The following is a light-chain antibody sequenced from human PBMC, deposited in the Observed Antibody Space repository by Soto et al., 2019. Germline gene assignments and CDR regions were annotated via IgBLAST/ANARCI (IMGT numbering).Light chain of an antibody. CDR3: QQFNDLIT. Sequence: DIQMTQSPSSLSASVGDRVTITCQASQDIRKNLNWYQQKPGKAPKLLIYGVSNLETGVPSRFSGSGSGTYFTLTIISLQPEDISTYYCQQFNDLITFGGGTKVEI. V-gene: IGKV1-33*01. CDR1: QDIRKN. J-gene: IGKJ4*01. CDR2: GVS.